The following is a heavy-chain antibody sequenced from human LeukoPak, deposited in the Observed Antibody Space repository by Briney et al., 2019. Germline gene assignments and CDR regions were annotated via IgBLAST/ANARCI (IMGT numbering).Heavy chain of an antibody. D-gene: IGHD3-22*01. Sequence: SETLSLTCTVSGGSISSGGYYWSWIRQHPGKGLEWIGYIYYSGSTYYNPSLKSRVTISVGTSKNQFSLKLSSVTAADTAVYYCARGVTREDSSGYYRWFDPWGQGTLVTVTS. CDR2: IYYSGST. CDR1: GGSISSGGYY. CDR3: ARGVTREDSSGYYRWFDP. J-gene: IGHJ5*02. V-gene: IGHV4-31*03.